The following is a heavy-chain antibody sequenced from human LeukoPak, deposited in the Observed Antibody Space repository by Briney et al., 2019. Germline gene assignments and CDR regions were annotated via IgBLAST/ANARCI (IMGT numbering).Heavy chain of an antibody. CDR1: GGSISSYY. Sequence: SETLSLTCTVSGGSISSYYWSWIRRPPGKGLEWIGYIYYSGSTNYNPSLKSRVTISVDTSKNQFSLKLSSVTAADTAVYYCARAAGLYDYVWGSYHIFDYWGQGTLVTVSS. J-gene: IGHJ4*02. CDR2: IYYSGST. CDR3: ARAAGLYDYVWGSYHIFDY. V-gene: IGHV4-59*08. D-gene: IGHD3-16*01.